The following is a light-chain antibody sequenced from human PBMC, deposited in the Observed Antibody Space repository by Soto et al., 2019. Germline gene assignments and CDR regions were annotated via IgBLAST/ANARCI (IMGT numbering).Light chain of an antibody. CDR1: QIVSSNY. CDR2: HAS. CDR3: QQYGWSPPIT. Sequence: EIVLTQSPAALSLSPGERATLSCGASQIVSSNYLAWYQQKPGQAPRLLIYHASSRATGIPDRFSGSGSGTDFTLTISRLEPEDFAVYYCQQYGWSPPITFGQGTRLEIK. V-gene: IGKV3D-20*01. J-gene: IGKJ5*01.